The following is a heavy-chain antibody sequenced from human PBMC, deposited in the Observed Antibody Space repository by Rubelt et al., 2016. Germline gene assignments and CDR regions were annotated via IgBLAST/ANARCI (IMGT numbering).Heavy chain of an antibody. V-gene: IGHV3-7*02. CDR1: GFTFSSYW. D-gene: IGHD2-21*01. CDR2: IKQDGSAK. J-gene: IGHJ4*02. CDR3: TQNTGDN. Sequence: EVQLVESGGGLVQPGGSLRLSCAASGFTFSSYWMSWVRQAPGKGLEWVANIKQDGSAKNYVDSVKGRLAISRDNARNSLYLQMNSLRVEDTAVYYCTQNTGDNWGQGTLVTVSS.